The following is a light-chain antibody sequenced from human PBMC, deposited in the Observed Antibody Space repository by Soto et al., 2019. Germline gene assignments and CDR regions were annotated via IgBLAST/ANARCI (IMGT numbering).Light chain of an antibody. CDR2: EVS. V-gene: IGLV2-18*02. J-gene: IGLJ2*01. Sequence: QSALTQPPSVSGSPGQSVTISCTGTSSDVGNYNRVSWYQQPPGTAPKLMIYEVSNRPSGVPDRFSGSKSGNTSSLTISGLKAEDEAEYYCSSYTSSSTYVVFGGGTKLTVL. CDR3: SSYTSSSTYVV. CDR1: SSDVGNYNR.